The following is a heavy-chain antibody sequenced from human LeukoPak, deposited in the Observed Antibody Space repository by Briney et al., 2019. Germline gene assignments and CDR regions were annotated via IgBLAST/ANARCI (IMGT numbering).Heavy chain of an antibody. Sequence: ASVKVSCKASGYTFTGYYMHWVRQAPGQGLEWMGWINPNSGGTNYAQKFQGRVTMTRDTSISTAYMELSRLRSDDTAVYYCARATGFTRWLQPFDYWGQGTLVTVSS. D-gene: IGHD5-12*01. CDR2: INPNSGGT. CDR3: ARATGFTRWLQPFDY. CDR1: GYTFTGYY. V-gene: IGHV1-2*02. J-gene: IGHJ4*02.